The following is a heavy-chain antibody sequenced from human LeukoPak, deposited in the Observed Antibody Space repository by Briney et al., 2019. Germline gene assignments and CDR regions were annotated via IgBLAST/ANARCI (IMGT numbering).Heavy chain of an antibody. V-gene: IGHV3-30*02. Sequence: GGSLRLSCAASGFTFSSYGMHWVRQAPGKGLEWVAFIRYDGSNKYYADSVKGRFTISRDNSKNTLYLQMNSLRAEDTAVYYCAKAQDTWELPYYYYYYYMDVWGKGTTVTISS. CDR2: IRYDGSNK. D-gene: IGHD1-26*01. J-gene: IGHJ6*03. CDR3: AKAQDTWELPYYYYYYYMDV. CDR1: GFTFSSYG.